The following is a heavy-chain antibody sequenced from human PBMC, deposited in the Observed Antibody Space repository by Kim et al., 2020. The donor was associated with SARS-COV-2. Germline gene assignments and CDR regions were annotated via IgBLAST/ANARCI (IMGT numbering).Heavy chain of an antibody. Sequence: VTARVHISRDNSQNTMYLQMNSLRAEDTAVYYCAGVVDSSGSFGDAFDIWGQGTMVTVSS. CDR3: AGVVDSSGSFGDAFDI. D-gene: IGHD3-22*01. J-gene: IGHJ3*02. V-gene: IGHV3-23*03.